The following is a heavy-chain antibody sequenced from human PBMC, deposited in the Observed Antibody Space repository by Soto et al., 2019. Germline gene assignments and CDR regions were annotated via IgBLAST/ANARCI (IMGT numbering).Heavy chain of an antibody. V-gene: IGHV1-2*06. J-gene: IGHJ4*02. CDR1: GDTFTRYY. CDR2: INPNSGDT. Sequence: QVQLEQSGAEVKEPGASVRGSCKLSGDTFTRYYIHWGRQAPGQGLEWMGRINPNSGDTKYAQSFQGSVTMTRDTSINTAYMELSRLRSDDTAVYYCARGGGSGFFDYWGQGILVTVSS. D-gene: IGHD3-22*01. CDR3: ARGGGSGFFDY.